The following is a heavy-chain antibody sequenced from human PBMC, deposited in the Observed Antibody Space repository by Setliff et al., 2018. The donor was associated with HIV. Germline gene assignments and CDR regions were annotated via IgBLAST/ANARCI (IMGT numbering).Heavy chain of an antibody. V-gene: IGHV4-39*07. CDR1: GGSISNSNYF. D-gene: IGHD2-21*01. CDR2: AGSADYGGNA. J-gene: IGHJ6*02. Sequence: SETLSLTCTVSGGSISNSNYFWDWIRQPPGKGLEWIGSAGSADYGGNAYYNPSLKSRVTISVETSKNQFSLKLTSVPAADTAVYYCARSYCGGGLCFRGLDLWGQGTTVTVSS. CDR3: ARSYCGGGLCFRGLDL.